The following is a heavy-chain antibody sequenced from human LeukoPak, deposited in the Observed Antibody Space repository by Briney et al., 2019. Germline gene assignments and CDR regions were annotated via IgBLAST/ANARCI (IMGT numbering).Heavy chain of an antibody. CDR3: ARGYGSGSYHKVGYYYYGMDV. CDR2: INHSGST. J-gene: IGHJ6*02. CDR1: GGSFSGYY. Sequence: SETLSLTCAVYGGSFSGYYWSWIRQPPGKGLEWIGEINHSGSTNYNPSLKSRVTISVDTSKNQFSLKLSSVTAADTAVYYCARGYGSGSYHKVGYYYYGMDVWGQGTTVTVSS. D-gene: IGHD3-10*01. V-gene: IGHV4-34*01.